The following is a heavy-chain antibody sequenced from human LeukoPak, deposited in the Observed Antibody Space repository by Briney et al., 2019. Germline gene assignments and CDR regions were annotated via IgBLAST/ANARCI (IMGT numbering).Heavy chain of an antibody. V-gene: IGHV1-46*01. CDR3: ARELLVAFDY. CDR2: INPSGGST. D-gene: IGHD2-15*01. CDR1: GYTFTSYY. J-gene: IGHJ4*02. Sequence: GASVKVSCKASGYTFTSYYMHWVRQAPGQGLEWMGIINPSGGSTSYAQKFQGRVTMTRDTSISTAYMELSRLRSDDTAVYYCARELLVAFDYWGQGTLVTVSS.